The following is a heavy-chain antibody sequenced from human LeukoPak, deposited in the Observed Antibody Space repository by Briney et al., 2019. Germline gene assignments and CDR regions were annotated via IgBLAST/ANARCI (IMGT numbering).Heavy chain of an antibody. CDR3: ARDLLPKVVPAATTGEEYYFDY. CDR1: GGTFSSYA. V-gene: IGHV1-69*13. J-gene: IGHJ4*02. D-gene: IGHD2-2*01. CDR2: IIPIFGTA. Sequence: GASVKVSCKASGGTFSSYAISWVRQAPGQGLEWMGGIIPIFGTANYAQKFQGRVTITADESTSTAYMELSSLRSEDTAVYYCARDLLPKVVPAATTGEEYYFDYWGQGTLVTVSS.